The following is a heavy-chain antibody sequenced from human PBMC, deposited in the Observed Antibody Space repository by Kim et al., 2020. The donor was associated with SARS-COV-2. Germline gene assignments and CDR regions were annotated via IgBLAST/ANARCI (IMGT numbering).Heavy chain of an antibody. V-gene: IGHV3-33*01. CDR3: ARAFGYSTSDAVDI. D-gene: IGHD6-13*01. CDR1: GFIFSTFG. Sequence: GGSLRLSCEASGFIFSTFGMHWVRQAPGKGLEWVAAIWCGEKSEYYADYVKGRFTISRDNSKNMVYLQMNSLRAEDTAVYYCARAFGYSTSDAVDICCQG. J-gene: IGHJ3*02. CDR2: IWCGEKSE.